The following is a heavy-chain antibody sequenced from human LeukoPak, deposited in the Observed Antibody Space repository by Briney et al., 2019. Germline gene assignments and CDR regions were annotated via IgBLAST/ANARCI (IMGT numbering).Heavy chain of an antibody. D-gene: IGHD5-24*01. V-gene: IGHV1-46*01. CDR1: GYTFTREY. CDR3: AASRDGYNYFDY. Sequence: TSVKVSCKVSGYTFTREYMHWVRQAPGQGLEWMGIINPSGGSTSYAQKFQGRVTITTDESTSTAYMELSSLRSEDTAVYYCAASRDGYNYFDYWGQGTLVTVSS. CDR2: INPSGGST. J-gene: IGHJ4*02.